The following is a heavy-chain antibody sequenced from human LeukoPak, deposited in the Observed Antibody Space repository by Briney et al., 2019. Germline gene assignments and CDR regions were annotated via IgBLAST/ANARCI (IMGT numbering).Heavy chain of an antibody. J-gene: IGHJ4*02. D-gene: IGHD6-19*01. CDR2: FSGTSTN. CDR3: AKLKQWQPQRYFFEH. Sequence: PAGSLRLSCAASGFTFSSYAMSWVRQAPGKGLEWVSTFSGTSTNSYADAVKGRVTISRDNSKNTLYLQMNSLRAEDTAVYYCAKLKQWQPQRYFFEHWGQGALVTVAS. CDR1: GFTFSSYA. V-gene: IGHV3-23*01.